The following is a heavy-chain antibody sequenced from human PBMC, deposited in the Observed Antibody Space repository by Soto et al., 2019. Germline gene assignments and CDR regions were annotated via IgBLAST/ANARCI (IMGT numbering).Heavy chain of an antibody. CDR2: INHSGST. CDR3: ARGRLQLPGYSYGIRYFDYGMDV. Sequence: PSETLSLTCAVYGGSFSVYYWSWIRQDPGKGLEWIGEINHSGSTNYNPSLKSRVTISVDTSKNQFSLKLSSVTAADTAVYYCARGRLQLPGYSYGIRYFDYGMDVWGQGTTVTVSS. CDR1: GGSFSVYY. V-gene: IGHV4-34*01. J-gene: IGHJ6*02. D-gene: IGHD5-18*01.